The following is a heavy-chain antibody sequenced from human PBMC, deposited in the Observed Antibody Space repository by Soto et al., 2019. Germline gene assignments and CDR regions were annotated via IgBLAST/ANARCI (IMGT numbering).Heavy chain of an antibody. CDR3: AKDISSSPYYFDY. Sequence: GGSLRLSCAASGFTFDDYAMHWVRQAPGKGLEWVSGISWNSGSIGYADSVKGRFTISRDNAKNSLYLQMNSLRAEDTALYYCAKDISSSPYYFDYWGQGTLVTVSS. V-gene: IGHV3-9*01. CDR2: ISWNSGSI. J-gene: IGHJ4*02. CDR1: GFTFDDYA. D-gene: IGHD6-13*01.